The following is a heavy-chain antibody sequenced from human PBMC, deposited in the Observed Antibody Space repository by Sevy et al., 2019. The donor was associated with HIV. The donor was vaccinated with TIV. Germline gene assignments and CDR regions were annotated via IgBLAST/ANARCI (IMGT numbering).Heavy chain of an antibody. CDR1: GFTFSDYA. J-gene: IGHJ4*02. CDR3: ARDRSTRWINYYFDY. V-gene: IGHV3-30-3*01. Sequence: GGSPRLSCAASGFTFSDYAMHWVRHTQGKGLEWVAIISYDGINKNNEDSVKGRFTLSRDNSKKTLSLQMNSPRTEDTAVYYCARDRSTRWINYYFDYWGQGTLVTVSS. CDR2: ISYDGINK. D-gene: IGHD2-2*01.